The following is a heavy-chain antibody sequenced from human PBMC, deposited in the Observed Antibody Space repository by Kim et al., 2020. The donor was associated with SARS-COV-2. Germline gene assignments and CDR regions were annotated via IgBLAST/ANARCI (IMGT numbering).Heavy chain of an antibody. J-gene: IGHJ4*02. D-gene: IGHD1-26*01. Sequence: GGSLRLSCSASGFTFRSHGMHWVRQSPGKGLEWVAFISYDGSQKRYSESVKGRFTISRDNPKNTVDLQMRSLRPEDTALYSCAKDVGRWELPIDFWGQGTLVTVSS. CDR2: ISYDGSQK. V-gene: IGHV3-30*18. CDR1: GFTFRSHG. CDR3: AKDVGRWELPIDF.